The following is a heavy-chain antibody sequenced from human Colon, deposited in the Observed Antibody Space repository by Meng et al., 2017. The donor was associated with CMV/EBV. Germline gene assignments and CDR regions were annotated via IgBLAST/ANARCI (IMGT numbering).Heavy chain of an antibody. J-gene: IGHJ4*02. CDR3: AKDTYPGYSNSFLFDS. Sequence: GESLKISCAASGFTFSSHAMHWVRQAPGKGLEWVAVISPDGRNKHYADSVKGRFTISRDNSKNTLSLRMNSLTPEDTAVYYCAKDTYPGYSNSFLFDSWGQGTLVTVSS. V-gene: IGHV3-30*04. D-gene: IGHD6-13*01. CDR2: ISPDGRNK. CDR1: GFTFSSHA.